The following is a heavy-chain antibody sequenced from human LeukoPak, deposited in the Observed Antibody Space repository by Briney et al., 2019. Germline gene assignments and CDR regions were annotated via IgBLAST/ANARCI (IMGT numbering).Heavy chain of an antibody. D-gene: IGHD6-19*01. Sequence: SGGSLRLSCAASGFTFTNYWMSWVRQAPGKGLELVANIKQDRSEKYYVDSVKGRFTISRDNAKNSLYLQMNSLRAEDTAVYYCTRGAGTGWRFDSWGQGTLLTVSS. CDR2: IKQDRSEK. J-gene: IGHJ4*02. CDR1: GFTFTNYW. CDR3: TRGAGTGWRFDS. V-gene: IGHV3-7*01.